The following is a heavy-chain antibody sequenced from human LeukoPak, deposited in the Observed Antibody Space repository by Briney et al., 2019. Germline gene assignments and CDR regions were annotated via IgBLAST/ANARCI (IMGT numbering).Heavy chain of an antibody. CDR2: IKSKTDGGAP. V-gene: IGHV3-15*01. Sequence: PGGSLRLSCAASGFTFNIYAMSWVRQAPGKGLEWVGRIKSKTDGGAPDYAAPVKGRFTISRDDSKNTLYLQMNSLKTEDTAVYYCTTSPLYYYGSGTPYYWGQGTLVTVSS. CDR3: TTSPLYYYGSGTPYY. CDR1: GFTFNIYA. D-gene: IGHD3-10*01. J-gene: IGHJ4*02.